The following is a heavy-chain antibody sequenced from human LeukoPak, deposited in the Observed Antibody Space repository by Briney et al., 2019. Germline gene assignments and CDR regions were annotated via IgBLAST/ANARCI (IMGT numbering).Heavy chain of an antibody. D-gene: IGHD3-22*01. Sequence: GGSLRLSCAASGFTFSSYAMSWVRQAPGKGLEWVSAISGSRGSTYYADSVKGRFTISRDNSKNTLYLQMNSLRAEDTAVYYCARSAREYYDSSGYYFDYWGQGTLVTVSS. CDR1: GFTFSSYA. CDR3: ARSAREYYDSSGYYFDY. J-gene: IGHJ4*02. V-gene: IGHV3-23*01. CDR2: ISGSRGST.